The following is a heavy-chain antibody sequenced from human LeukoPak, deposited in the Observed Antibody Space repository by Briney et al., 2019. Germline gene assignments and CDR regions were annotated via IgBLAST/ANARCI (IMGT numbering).Heavy chain of an antibody. J-gene: IGHJ4*02. V-gene: IGHV3-48*01. CDR3: AKGAYGSSWFNYFDY. CDR2: ISSTGGTI. CDR1: GFNFSIYS. D-gene: IGHD6-13*01. Sequence: GGSLRLSCAASGFNFSIYSMTWVRQAPGKGLQWISYISSTGGTIYYADSVKGRFTISRDNPKNALYLQMNSLRVEDTAVYYCAKGAYGSSWFNYFDYWGPGTLVTVSS.